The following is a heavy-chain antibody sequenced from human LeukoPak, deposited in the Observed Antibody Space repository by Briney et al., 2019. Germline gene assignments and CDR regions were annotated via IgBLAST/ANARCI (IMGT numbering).Heavy chain of an antibody. V-gene: IGHV3-21*01. Sequence: GGSLRLSCAASGFTFSSYRMNWVRQAPGKGLEWVSSISSSSRYKYYADSVKGRFTISRDNAKNSLYLQMNSLRAEDTAVYYCARDQFREYYGSGTDPPPFDPWGQGTLVTVSS. CDR3: ARDQFREYYGSGTDPPPFDP. D-gene: IGHD3-10*01. CDR2: ISSSSRYK. J-gene: IGHJ5*02. CDR1: GFTFSSYR.